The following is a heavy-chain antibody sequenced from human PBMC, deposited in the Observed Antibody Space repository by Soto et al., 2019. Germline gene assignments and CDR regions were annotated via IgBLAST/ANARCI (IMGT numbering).Heavy chain of an antibody. D-gene: IGHD4-17*01. CDR1: GFSVSTSGVG. J-gene: IGHJ4*02. Sequence: QITLKESGPTLVKPTQTLTLTCTFSGFSVSTSGVGVGWSRQPPGKALEWLALIYWDDDKRYSPSLKSRLTXTXXPSKNQVVLTITDMDPVDTATYYCAHTTVTTAFDYWGQGTLVTVSS. CDR2: IYWDDDK. V-gene: IGHV2-5*02. CDR3: AHTTVTTAFDY.